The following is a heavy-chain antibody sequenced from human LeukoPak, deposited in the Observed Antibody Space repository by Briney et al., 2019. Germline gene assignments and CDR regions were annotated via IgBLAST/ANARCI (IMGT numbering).Heavy chain of an antibody. Sequence: PGGSLRLSCAASGFTFSSYWMTWVRQAPGKGLEWVANIKQDGSEKYYVDSVKGRFTISRDNAKNSLYLQLNSLRVEDTAVYYCASGYSYGPFDYWGQGTLVTVSS. J-gene: IGHJ4*02. D-gene: IGHD5-18*01. CDR1: GFTFSSYW. V-gene: IGHV3-7*05. CDR3: ASGYSYGPFDY. CDR2: IKQDGSEK.